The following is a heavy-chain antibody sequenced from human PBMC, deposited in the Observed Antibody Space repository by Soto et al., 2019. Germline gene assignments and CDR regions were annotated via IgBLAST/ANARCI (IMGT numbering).Heavy chain of an antibody. CDR2: IYYSGST. D-gene: IGHD2-8*01. CDR1: GGSISSSSYY. Sequence: SETLSLTCTVSGGSISSSSYYWGWIRQPPGKGLEWIGSIYYSGSTYYNPSLKSRVTISVDTSKNQFSLKLSSVTAADTAVYYCARLGTKSWFDPWGQGTLVTVSS. CDR3: ARLGTKSWFDP. V-gene: IGHV4-39*01. J-gene: IGHJ5*02.